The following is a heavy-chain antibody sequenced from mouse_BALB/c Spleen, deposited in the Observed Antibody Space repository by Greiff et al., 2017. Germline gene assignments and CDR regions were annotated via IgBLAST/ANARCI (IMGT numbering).Heavy chain of an antibody. CDR1: GYAFTNYL. D-gene: IGHD3-1*01. J-gene: IGHJ4*01. CDR2: INPGSGGT. V-gene: IGHV1-54*01. Sequence: QVQLKQSGAELVRPGTSVKVSCKASGYAFTNYLIEWVKQRPGQGLEWIGVINPGSGGTNYNEKFKGKATLTADKSSSTAYMQLSSLTSDDSAVYFCARGLGNAMDYWGQGTSVTVSS. CDR3: ARGLGNAMDY.